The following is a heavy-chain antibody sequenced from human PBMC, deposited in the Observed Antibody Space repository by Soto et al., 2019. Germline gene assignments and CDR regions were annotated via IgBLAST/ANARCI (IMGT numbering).Heavy chain of an antibody. D-gene: IGHD2-2*02. V-gene: IGHV3-43*01. CDR2: ISWDGGST. CDR1: GFTFDDYT. CDR3: AKDRARYCSSTNYYIYY. J-gene: IGHJ4*02. Sequence: GGSLRLSCAASGFTFDDYTMHWVRQAPGKGLEWVSLISWDGGSTYYADSVKGRFTISRDNSKNSLYLQMNSLRTEDTALYCCAKDRARYCSSTNYYIYYWGQGTLVTVSS.